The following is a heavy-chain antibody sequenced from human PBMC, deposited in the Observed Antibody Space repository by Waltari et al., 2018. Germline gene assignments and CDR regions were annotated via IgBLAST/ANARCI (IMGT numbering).Heavy chain of an antibody. J-gene: IGHJ5*02. CDR1: GYTFTGYY. V-gene: IGHV1-2*02. Sequence: QVQLVQSGAEVKKPGASVKVSCKASGYTFTGYYMHWVRQAPGQGLEWMGWINPNSGGTNYAQKFQGRVTMTRDTSISTAYMELSRLRSDDTAVYYCARPYCGGDCYDWFDPWGQGTLVTVSS. CDR2: INPNSGGT. CDR3: ARPYCGGDCYDWFDP. D-gene: IGHD2-21*01.